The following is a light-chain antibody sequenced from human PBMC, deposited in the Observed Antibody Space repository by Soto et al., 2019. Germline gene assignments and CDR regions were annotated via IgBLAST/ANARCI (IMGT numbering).Light chain of an antibody. J-gene: IGLJ1*01. Sequence: QSVLTQPRSVSGSPGQPVTISCPGTSSDVGGSDYVSWFQHYPGKGPKLLIYDVTRRASGVPDRFSGSKSGNTASLTISGLQVEDEADYSCCSHAGSYTFRVCGTGTKVTVL. V-gene: IGLV2-11*01. CDR2: DVT. CDR3: CSHAGSYTFRV. CDR1: SSDVGGSDY.